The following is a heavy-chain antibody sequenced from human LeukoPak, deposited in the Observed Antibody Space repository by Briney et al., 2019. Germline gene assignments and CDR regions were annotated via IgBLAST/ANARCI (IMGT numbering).Heavy chain of an antibody. V-gene: IGHV3-7*01. CDR3: ARDIGLRKAAPPGRSDP. D-gene: IGHD6-6*01. Sequence: PGGSLRLSCAASGFTFSSYWMSWVRQAPGKGLEWVASIKQDGSEKYCVDSVKGRFTISRDNANNSLYLQMNSLRADDTAVYYCARDIGLRKAAPPGRSDPWGQGALVTVSS. CDR1: GFTFSSYW. CDR2: IKQDGSEK. J-gene: IGHJ5*02.